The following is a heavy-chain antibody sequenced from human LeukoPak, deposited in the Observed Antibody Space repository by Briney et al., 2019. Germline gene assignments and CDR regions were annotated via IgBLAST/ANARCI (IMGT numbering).Heavy chain of an antibody. Sequence: GGSLRLSCAASGFIFSSYSMSWVRQAPGKGLEWVSVITGSGGNTYYADSVKGRFTISKDNSKNTVYLQMSSLRVDDTAVYYCAKAASSSWPSYYYGMDVWGQGTTVTVPS. J-gene: IGHJ6*02. V-gene: IGHV3-23*01. D-gene: IGHD6-13*01. CDR3: AKAASSSWPSYYYGMDV. CDR2: ITGSGGNT. CDR1: GFIFSSYS.